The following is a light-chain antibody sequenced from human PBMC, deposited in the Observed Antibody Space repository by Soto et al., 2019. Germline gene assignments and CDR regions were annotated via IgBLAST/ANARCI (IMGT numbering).Light chain of an antibody. CDR3: QQFSSFPQT. V-gene: IGKV1-12*01. CDR1: QDIRYY. J-gene: IGKJ1*01. CDR2: GAT. Sequence: DLRMTQSPSSVSASVGDRVTITCRASQDIRYYLAWYQQKPGQAPKLLIYGATNLQSGVPSRFSVVGSGTDFTLTITSLQPEDFATYYCQQFSSFPQTFGQGTTVEI.